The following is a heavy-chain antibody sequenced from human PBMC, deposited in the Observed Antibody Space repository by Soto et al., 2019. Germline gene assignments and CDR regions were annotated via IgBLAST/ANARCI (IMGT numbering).Heavy chain of an antibody. D-gene: IGHD2-2*01. CDR3: ALRLPQDIVVVPATDY. Sequence: QVQLVQSGAEVKKPGSSVKVSCKASGGTFSSYTISWVRQAPGQGLEWMGRIIPILGIANYAQKFQGRVTITADKSTSTAYMELSSLRSEDTAVYYCALRLPQDIVVVPATDYWGQGTLVTVSS. J-gene: IGHJ4*02. CDR1: GGTFSSYT. V-gene: IGHV1-69*02. CDR2: IIPILGIA.